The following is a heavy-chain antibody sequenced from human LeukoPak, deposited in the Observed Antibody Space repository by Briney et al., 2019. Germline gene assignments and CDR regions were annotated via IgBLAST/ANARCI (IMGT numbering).Heavy chain of an antibody. CDR3: ARERRSPGIKCFDP. CDR2: INHSGLT. D-gene: IGHD5-12*01. J-gene: IGHJ5*02. CDR1: GGSFSDDS. Sequence: PSETLSLTCAVYGGSFSDDSWTWLRQSPGEGLEWIGEINHSGLTKYNPSLKSRVSISVEMSKKQFSLKLTSVTAADTAVYYCARERRSPGIKCFDPWGQGTLVTVSS. V-gene: IGHV4-34*01.